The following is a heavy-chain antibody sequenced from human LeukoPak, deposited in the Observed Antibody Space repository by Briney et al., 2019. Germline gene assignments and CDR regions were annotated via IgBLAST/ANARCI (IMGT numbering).Heavy chain of an antibody. J-gene: IGHJ2*01. CDR1: GASFSGYY. CDR3: ARGDCSGGSCYQPSAGL. V-gene: IGHV4-34*01. Sequence: PWETLSLTCAVYGASFSGYYWSWIRHPPGRGREWIGEINHSGSTTYNPSVKSRVTIAVDTSKIQFDLKLSSVTAADRAVYCCARGDCSGGSCYQPSAGLWGRGTLVTVSS. D-gene: IGHD2-15*01. CDR2: INHSGST.